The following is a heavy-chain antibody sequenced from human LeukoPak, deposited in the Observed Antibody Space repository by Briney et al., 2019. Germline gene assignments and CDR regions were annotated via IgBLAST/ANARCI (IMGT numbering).Heavy chain of an antibody. D-gene: IGHD1-26*01. Sequence: ASVKLSCKASGYTFTYYYIHWVRQAPGQGLEWMGIINPSGGNTNYAQKFQGRVTMTRDTSTSTVYMELSSLRSEDTAVYYCARESDSGKDFDYWGREPWSPSPQ. J-gene: IGHJ4*02. CDR2: INPSGGNT. CDR1: GYTFTYYY. CDR3: ARESDSGKDFDY. V-gene: IGHV1-46*01.